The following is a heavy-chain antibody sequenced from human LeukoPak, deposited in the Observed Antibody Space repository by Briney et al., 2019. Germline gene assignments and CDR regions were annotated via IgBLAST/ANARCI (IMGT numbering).Heavy chain of an antibody. CDR1: GGSISSSGYY. CDR2: IYYSGST. CDR3: ARHEYSGSYYGLSWFDP. J-gene: IGHJ5*02. Sequence: SETLSLTRTVSGGSISSSGYYWGWIRQPPGKRLEWIASIYYSGSTYYNPSLKSRVTISVDTSKNQLSLKLSSLTAADTAVYYCARHEYSGSYYGLSWFDPWGQGTLVTVSS. D-gene: IGHD1-26*01. V-gene: IGHV4-39*01.